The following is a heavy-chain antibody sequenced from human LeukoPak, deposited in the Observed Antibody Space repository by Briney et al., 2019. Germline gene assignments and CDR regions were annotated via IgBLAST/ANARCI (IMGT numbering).Heavy chain of an antibody. CDR3: ARGGTGYYDSSGYFDY. Sequence: SQTLSLTCSISGDSVSSNSAAWNWIRQSPSRGLEWLGRTHYRSKWYNDYAVSVKSRITINPDTSKNQFSLQLNSVTPEDTAVYYCARGGTGYYDSSGYFDYWGQGTLVTVSS. CDR1: GDSVSSNSAA. D-gene: IGHD3-22*01. CDR2: THYRSKWYN. J-gene: IGHJ4*02. V-gene: IGHV6-1*01.